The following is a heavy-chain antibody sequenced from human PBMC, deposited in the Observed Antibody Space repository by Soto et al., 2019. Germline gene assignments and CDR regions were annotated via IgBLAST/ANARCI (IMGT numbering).Heavy chain of an antibody. CDR1: GYTFTGYY. Sequence: ASVKVSCKASGYTFTGYYMHWVRQAPGQGLEWMGWINPNSGGTNYAQKFQGRVTMTRDTSISTAYMELSRLRSDDTAVYYCARDSVDIAVAGMLSFSYGMDVWGQGTTVTVSS. V-gene: IGHV1-2*02. CDR3: ARDSVDIAVAGMLSFSYGMDV. CDR2: INPNSGGT. D-gene: IGHD6-19*01. J-gene: IGHJ6*02.